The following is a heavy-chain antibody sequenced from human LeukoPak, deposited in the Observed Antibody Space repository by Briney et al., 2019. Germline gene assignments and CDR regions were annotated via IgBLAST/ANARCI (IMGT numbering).Heavy chain of an antibody. CDR3: ARDGQAVAEN. CDR2: IYNGGHT. CDR1: GFTVSSNY. V-gene: IGHV3-53*05. Sequence: PGGSLRLSCIASGFTVSSNYMTWVRQAPGKGLQWVSIIYNGGHTYYADSVKGRFTISRDNSKNTVYLQMNSLRAEDTAVYYCARDGQAVAENWGQGTMVTVSS. D-gene: IGHD6-19*01. J-gene: IGHJ3*01.